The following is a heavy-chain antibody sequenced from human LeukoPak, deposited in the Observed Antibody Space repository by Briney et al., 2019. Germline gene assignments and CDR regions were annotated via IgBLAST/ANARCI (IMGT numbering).Heavy chain of an antibody. CDR1: GFTFSSYA. Sequence: GGSLRLSCAASGFTFSSYAMGWVRQAPGKGLEWVSAISGSGGSTYYADSVKGRFTISRDNSKNTLYLQMNSLRAEDTAVYYCAKHFQYYYDSSGCFGYWGQGTLVTVSS. D-gene: IGHD3-22*01. J-gene: IGHJ4*02. CDR2: ISGSGGST. CDR3: AKHFQYYYDSSGCFGY. V-gene: IGHV3-23*01.